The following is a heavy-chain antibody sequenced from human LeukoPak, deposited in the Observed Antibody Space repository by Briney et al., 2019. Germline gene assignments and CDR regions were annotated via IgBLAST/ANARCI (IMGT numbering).Heavy chain of an antibody. J-gene: IGHJ6*03. D-gene: IGHD2-21*02. Sequence: GGSLRLSCAASGFTFSSYEMNWVRQAPGKGLEWVSYISSRGSTIYYADSVKGRFTISRDNAKNSLYLQMNSLRAEDTAVYYCARDGAGIGSEKRPYCGGDCYPQDYYYMDVWGKGTTVTVSS. CDR1: GFTFSSYE. CDR2: ISSRGSTI. CDR3: ARDGAGIGSEKRPYCGGDCYPQDYYYMDV. V-gene: IGHV3-48*03.